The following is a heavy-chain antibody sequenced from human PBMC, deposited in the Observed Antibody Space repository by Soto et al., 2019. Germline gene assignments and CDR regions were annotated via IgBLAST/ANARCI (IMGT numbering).Heavy chain of an antibody. D-gene: IGHD4-17*01. CDR1: GFTFSSYA. V-gene: IGHV3-30-3*01. CDR2: ISYDGSNK. Sequence: GGSLRLSCAASGFTFSSYAMHWVRQAPGKGLEWVAVISYDGSNKYYADSVKGRFTISRDNSKNTLYLQMNSLRAEDTAVYYCAVLDYGGTDDAFDIWGQGTMVTVSS. CDR3: AVLDYGGTDDAFDI. J-gene: IGHJ3*02.